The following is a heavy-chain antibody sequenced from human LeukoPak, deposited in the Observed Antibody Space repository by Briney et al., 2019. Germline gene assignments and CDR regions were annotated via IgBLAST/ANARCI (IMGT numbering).Heavy chain of an antibody. J-gene: IGHJ4*02. CDR1: GFTFSSYD. CDR3: ARAAGTTWNYFDY. CDR2: IGTAGDT. D-gene: IGHD1-1*01. Sequence: RGSLRLSCAASGFTFSSYDMHWVRQATGKGLEWVSAIGTAGDTYYPRSVKGRFTISRENAKHSLYLQMNSMRGGDTAVYYCARAAGTTWNYFDYWGQGTLVSVSS. V-gene: IGHV3-13*04.